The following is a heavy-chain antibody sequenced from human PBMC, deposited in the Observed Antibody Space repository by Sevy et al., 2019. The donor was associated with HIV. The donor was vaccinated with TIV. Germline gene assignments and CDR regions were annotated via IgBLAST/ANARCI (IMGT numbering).Heavy chain of an antibody. CDR3: ARGVEAVVPSPIIGLGPWAKYWSFDL. J-gene: IGHJ2*01. CDR1: GGSFSGFS. D-gene: IGHD2-2*02. Sequence: SETLSLTCAVSGGSFSGFSWNWIRQPPWKGLEWIGEVNHYSPSLKSRATISLDTSKNQYSLMLHSLTAADTALYFCARGVEAVVPSPIIGLGPWAKYWSFDLWGRGTLVTVSS. V-gene: IGHV4-34*01. CDR2: VNH.